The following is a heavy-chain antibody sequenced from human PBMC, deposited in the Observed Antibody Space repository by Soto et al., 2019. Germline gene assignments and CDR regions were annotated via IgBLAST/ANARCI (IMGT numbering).Heavy chain of an antibody. CDR2: ISYDGREK. V-gene: IGHV3-30*18. Sequence: QEQLVESGGGVVQAGRSLRLSCAASGFTFIFFGIHWVRQAPGKGLEWVAVISYDGREKYYADSVKGRFTMSRDNSKNMVYLEMSSLRPEDTSVYYCAKERRYSFDAFDIWGHGTMVTVSS. CDR1: GFTFIFFG. J-gene: IGHJ3*02. D-gene: IGHD5-12*01. CDR3: AKERRYSFDAFDI.